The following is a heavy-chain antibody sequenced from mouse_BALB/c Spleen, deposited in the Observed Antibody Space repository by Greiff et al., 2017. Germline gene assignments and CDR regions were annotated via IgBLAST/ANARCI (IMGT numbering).Heavy chain of an antibody. J-gene: IGHJ3*01. Sequence: EVKLEESGGGLVQPGGSRKLSCAASGFTFSSFGMHWVRQAPEKGLEWVAYISSGSSTIYYADTVKGRFTISRDNPKNTLFLQMTSLRSEDTAMYYCARSPAVTGTWFAYWGQGTLVTVSA. CDR3: ARSPAVTGTWFAY. CDR1: GFTFSSFG. CDR2: ISSGSSTI. V-gene: IGHV5-17*02. D-gene: IGHD4-1*01.